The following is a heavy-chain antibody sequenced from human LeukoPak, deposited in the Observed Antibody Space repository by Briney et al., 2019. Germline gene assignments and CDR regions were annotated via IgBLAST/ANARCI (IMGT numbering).Heavy chain of an antibody. D-gene: IGHD3-16*01. Sequence: PGGSLRLSCRASGFTFSDYAMSWVRQAPGKGLEWVSAISGSGGSTYYADSVKGRFTISRDNSKNTLYLQMNSLRAEDTAVYYCAKGGSVYYYYYYGMDVWGQGTTVTVSS. CDR2: ISGSGGST. CDR3: AKGGSVYYYYYYGMDV. V-gene: IGHV3-23*01. CDR1: GFTFSDYA. J-gene: IGHJ6*02.